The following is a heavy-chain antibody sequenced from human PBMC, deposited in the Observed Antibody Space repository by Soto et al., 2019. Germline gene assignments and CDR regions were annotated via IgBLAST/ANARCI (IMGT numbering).Heavy chain of an antibody. V-gene: IGHV1-2*02. J-gene: IGHJ4*02. Sequence: RASVKVSCKASGYTFTGYYLHWVRQAPGQGPEWVGKIDPDSGDTDQSQKFQGRVTLTRDTAIDTAYMELTRLTLDDTAIYYCARGHLERGQGTLVTVSS. CDR2: IDPDSGDT. CDR1: GYTFTGYY. CDR3: ARGHLE.